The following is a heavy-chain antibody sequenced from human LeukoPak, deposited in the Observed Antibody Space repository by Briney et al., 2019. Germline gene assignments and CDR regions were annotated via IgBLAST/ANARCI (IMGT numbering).Heavy chain of an antibody. J-gene: IGHJ3*02. CDR3: ARKNHLFNAAFDI. V-gene: IGHV3-53*01. CDR1: GFTVSSTY. Sequence: GGSLRLSCAASGFTVSSTYMSWVRQAPGKGLEWASITYSNGNTNYADSVKGRFTISRDNSRDTLSLQMDSLRAEDTAVYYCARKNHLFNAAFDIWGQGTVVTVSS. CDR2: TYSNGNT. D-gene: IGHD1-14*01.